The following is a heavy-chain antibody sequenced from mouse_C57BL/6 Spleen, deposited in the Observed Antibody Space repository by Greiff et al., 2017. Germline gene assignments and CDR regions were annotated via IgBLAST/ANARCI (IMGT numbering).Heavy chain of an antibody. V-gene: IGHV3-6*01. CDR2: ISYDGSN. J-gene: IGHJ4*01. CDR3: AKIYYDYDGALYYAMDY. D-gene: IGHD2-4*01. CDR1: GYSITSGYY. Sequence: EVKLLESGPGLVKPSQSLSLTCSVTGYSITSGYYWNWIRQFPGNKLEWMGYISYDGSNNYNPSLKNRISITRDTSKNQFFLKLNSVTTEDTATYYCAKIYYDYDGALYYAMDYWGQGTSVTVSS.